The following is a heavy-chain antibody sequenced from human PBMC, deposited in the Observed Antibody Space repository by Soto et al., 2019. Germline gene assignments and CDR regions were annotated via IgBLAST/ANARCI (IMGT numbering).Heavy chain of an antibody. CDR2: ISTSNGNT. CDR3: ARVTRLGGDYYGMDV. V-gene: IGHV1-18*04. Sequence: QVQRVQSGAEVKKPGASVKVSCKASGYTFTSYGITWVRQAPGQGLEWMGWISTSNGNTNYAQKFQGRGTMTTDTSTSTAYMELRSLRSDDTAKYYCARVTRLGGDYYGMDVWGQGTTVTVSS. CDR1: GYTFTSYG. J-gene: IGHJ6*02. D-gene: IGHD2-15*01.